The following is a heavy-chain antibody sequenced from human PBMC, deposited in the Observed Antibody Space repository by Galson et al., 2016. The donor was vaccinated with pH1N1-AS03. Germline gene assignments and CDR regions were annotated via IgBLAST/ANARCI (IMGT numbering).Heavy chain of an antibody. V-gene: IGHV3-23*01. J-gene: IGHJ5*01. Sequence: SLRLSCAASGFTFSSYAMNWVRQAPGKGLEWVSAISNSGGNTYYADSVKGRFTISRDNSKNTLYLQTNSLRAEDTAVYYCAKASAAAGTRTFDSWGQGTLVTVSS. CDR3: AKASAAAGTRTFDS. CDR1: GFTFSSYA. D-gene: IGHD6-13*01. CDR2: ISNSGGNT.